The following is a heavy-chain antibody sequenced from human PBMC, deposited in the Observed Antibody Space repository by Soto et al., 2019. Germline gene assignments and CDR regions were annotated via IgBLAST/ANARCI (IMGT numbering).Heavy chain of an antibody. CDR3: TRDPKIMITLGGGEGGREDYYYYMDV. J-gene: IGHJ6*03. V-gene: IGHV3-49*03. D-gene: IGHD3-16*01. CDR1: GFTFSSYA. Sequence: GGSLRLSCAASGFTFSSYAMSWFRQAPGKGLEWVGFIRSKAYGGTTEYAASVKGRFTISRDDSKSIAYLQMNSLKTEDTAVYYCTRDPKIMITLGGGEGGREDYYYYMDVWGKGTTVTVSS. CDR2: IRSKAYGGTT.